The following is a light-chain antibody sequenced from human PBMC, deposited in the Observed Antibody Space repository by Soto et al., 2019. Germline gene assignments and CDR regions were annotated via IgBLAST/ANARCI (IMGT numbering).Light chain of an antibody. J-gene: IGLJ1*01. CDR3: RSYAGSSTSSA. Sequence: QSVLTQPASVSGSPGQSITISCTGTSSDVGSYNLVSWYQQHPGKAPKLMIYEGSKRPSGVSNRFSGSKSGNTASLTISGLQAEDEVDYYCRSYAGSSTSSAFGPGT. CDR2: EGS. V-gene: IGLV2-23*01. CDR1: SSDVGSYNL.